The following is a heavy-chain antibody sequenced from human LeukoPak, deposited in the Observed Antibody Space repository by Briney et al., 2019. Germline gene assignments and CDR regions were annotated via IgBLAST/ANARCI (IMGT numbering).Heavy chain of an antibody. CDR2: INHSGST. J-gene: IGHJ6*02. V-gene: IGHV4-34*01. Sequence: SETLSLTCAVYGGSFSGYYWSWVRQPPGKGLEWIGEINHSGSTNYNPSPKSRVTISVDTSKNQFSLKLSSVTAADTAVYYCARRYRSRYCTNGVCYGMDVWGQGTTVTVSS. CDR1: GGSFSGYY. D-gene: IGHD2-8*01. CDR3: ARRYRSRYCTNGVCYGMDV.